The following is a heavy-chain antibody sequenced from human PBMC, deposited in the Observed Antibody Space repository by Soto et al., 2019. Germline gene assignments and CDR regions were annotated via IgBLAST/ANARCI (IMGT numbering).Heavy chain of an antibody. V-gene: IGHV1-2*04. CDR2: INPNSGGT. Sequence: ASVKVSCKASGSTFTGYYMHWVRQAPGQGLEWMGWINPNSGGTNYAQKFQGWVTMTRDTSISTAYMELSRLRSDDTAVYYCARAIAAAGIRYYYYGMDVWGQGTTVTVSS. CDR3: ARAIAAAGIRYYYYGMDV. CDR1: GSTFTGYY. J-gene: IGHJ6*02. D-gene: IGHD6-13*01.